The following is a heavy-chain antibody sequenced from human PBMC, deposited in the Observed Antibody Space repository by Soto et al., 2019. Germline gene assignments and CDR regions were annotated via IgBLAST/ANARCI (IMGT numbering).Heavy chain of an antibody. Sequence: SETLSLTCTVSGGSISSGGYYWSWIRQHPGKGLEWIGYIYYSGSTYYNPSLKSRVTISVDTSKNQFSLKLSSVTAADTAVYYCARPKEAAAGWFDPWGQGTLVTVSS. CDR3: ARPKEAAAGWFDP. CDR2: IYYSGST. CDR1: GGSISSGGYY. D-gene: IGHD6-13*01. V-gene: IGHV4-31*03. J-gene: IGHJ5*02.